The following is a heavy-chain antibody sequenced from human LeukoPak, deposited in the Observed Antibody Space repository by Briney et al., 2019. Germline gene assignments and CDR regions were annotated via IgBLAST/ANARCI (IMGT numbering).Heavy chain of an antibody. CDR3: ARDLRFLEWYY. V-gene: IGHV4-59*11. J-gene: IGHJ4*02. CDR1: GGSISSHY. Sequence: SETLSLTCTVSGGSISSHYWSWIRQPPGKGLEWIGYIYYSGSTNYNPSLKSRVTISVDTSKNQFSLKLSSVTAADTAVYYCARDLRFLEWYYWGQGTLVTVSS. CDR2: IYYSGST. D-gene: IGHD3-3*01.